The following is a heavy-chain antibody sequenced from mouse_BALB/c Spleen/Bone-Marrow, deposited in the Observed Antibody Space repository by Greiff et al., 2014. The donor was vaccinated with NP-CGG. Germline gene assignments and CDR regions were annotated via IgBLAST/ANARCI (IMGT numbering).Heavy chain of an antibody. CDR1: GYTFTDYY. D-gene: IGHD2-2*01. J-gene: IGHJ3*01. CDR3: TRGWLRRGAWFAY. V-gene: IGHV1S81*02. Sequence: VQRVESGAELVKPGASVRLSCKTSGYTFTDYYLYWVIQRPGQGLEWIGEINPSNGVSNFNEKFKNKATLTVDKSSSTAYMQLSSLTPEDSAVYYCTRGWLRRGAWFAYWGQGTLVTVSA. CDR2: INPSNGVS.